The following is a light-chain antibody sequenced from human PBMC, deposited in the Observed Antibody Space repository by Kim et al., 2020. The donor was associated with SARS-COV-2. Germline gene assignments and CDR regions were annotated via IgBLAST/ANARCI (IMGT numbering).Light chain of an antibody. CDR1: QDISRY. CDR2: TAS. V-gene: IGKV1-39*01. CDR3: QQTYSASRT. Sequence: DIQMTQSPFSLSASVGDRVTITCRASQDISRYLNWYQQKPGKAPTLLIYTASSLQSGVPSRFTGSGSETDFTLTISSLQPEDFATYYCQQTYSASRTFGQGTKVDIK. J-gene: IGKJ1*01.